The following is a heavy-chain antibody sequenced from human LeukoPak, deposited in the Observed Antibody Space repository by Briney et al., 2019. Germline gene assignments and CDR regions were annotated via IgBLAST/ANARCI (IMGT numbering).Heavy chain of an antibody. V-gene: IGHV4-61*02. CDR1: GDSISSGDYY. CDR2: ISSSGST. D-gene: IGHD2-2*01. J-gene: IGHJ6*03. Sequence: PSETLSLTCTVSGDSISSGDYYWSWIRQPAGKGLEWIGRISSSGSTNYNPSLKSRVTISVDTSKNQFSLKLSSVTPEDTAVYYCARGDQRYYYYYYMDVWGKGTTVTVSS. CDR3: ARGDQRYYYYYYMDV.